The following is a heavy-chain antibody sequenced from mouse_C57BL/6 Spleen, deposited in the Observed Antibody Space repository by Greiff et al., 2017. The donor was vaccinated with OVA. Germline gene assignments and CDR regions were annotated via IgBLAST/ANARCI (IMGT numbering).Heavy chain of an antibody. CDR2: IDPETGGT. V-gene: IGHV1-15*01. D-gene: IGHD1-1*01. Sequence: QVQLQQSGAELVRPGASVTLSCKASGYTFTDYEMHWVKQTPVHGLEWIGAIDPETGGTAYNQKFKGKAILTADKSSSTAYMELRSLTSEDSAVYYGTRGYYYGSSPFAYWGQGTLVTVSA. CDR1: GYTFTDYE. J-gene: IGHJ3*01. CDR3: TRGYYYGSSPFAY.